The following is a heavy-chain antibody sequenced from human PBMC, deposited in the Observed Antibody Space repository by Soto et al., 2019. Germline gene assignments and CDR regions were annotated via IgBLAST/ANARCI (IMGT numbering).Heavy chain of an antibody. CDR2: IKSKTDGGTT. V-gene: IGHV3-15*01. Sequence: EVQLVESGGGLVKPGGSLTLSCAASGFTFSNAWMSWVRQAPGKGLEWVGRIKSKTDGGTTEYVARVKGRFTISRDDSKNTLYLQMSSLKIEDTGVYYCTTDAVYWGQGTLVTVSS. CDR3: TTDAVY. CDR1: GFTFSNAW. J-gene: IGHJ4*02.